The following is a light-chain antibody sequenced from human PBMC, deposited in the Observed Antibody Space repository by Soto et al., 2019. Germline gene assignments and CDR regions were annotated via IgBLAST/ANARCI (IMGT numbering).Light chain of an antibody. V-gene: IGKV3-20*01. CDR1: QSVSGNY. CDR2: GVS. Sequence: EIVLTQSPGTLSLSPGERATLSCRTGQSVSGNYLIWYQQKPGQPPRLLIYGVSSRATGIPDRFSGSGSGTDFTLPISRLEPEYFAVYYCQQFSAFGQGTKVELK. J-gene: IGKJ1*01. CDR3: QQFSA.